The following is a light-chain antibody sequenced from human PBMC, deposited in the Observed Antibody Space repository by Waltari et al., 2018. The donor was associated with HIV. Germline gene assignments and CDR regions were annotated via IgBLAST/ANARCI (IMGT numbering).Light chain of an antibody. CDR3: AAWEDSLNGPNYV. CDR2: SNN. Sequence: QSVLTQPPSASGAPGQSVIISCSGSSSHIGSKTVNWYRQLPGTAPKLLIYSNNQRPSGVPDRFSGSKSGTSASLAISGLQSGDEADYYCAAWEDSLNGPNYVFGSGTTVTVL. V-gene: IGLV1-44*01. J-gene: IGLJ1*01. CDR1: SSHIGSKT.